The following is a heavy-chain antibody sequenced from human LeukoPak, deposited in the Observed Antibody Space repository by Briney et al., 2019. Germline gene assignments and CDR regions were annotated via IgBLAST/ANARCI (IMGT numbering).Heavy chain of an antibody. V-gene: IGHV3-23*01. CDR2: ISGSGGST. J-gene: IGHJ3*02. Sequence: GGSLRLSCAASGFTFSSYAMSWVRQAPGKGLEWVSAISGSGGSTYYADSVKGRFTISRDNSKNTLYLQMNNLRADDTAVYYCARARGPGGDLAFDIWGQGTMVTVSS. D-gene: IGHD4-17*01. CDR3: ARARGPGGDLAFDI. CDR1: GFTFSSYA.